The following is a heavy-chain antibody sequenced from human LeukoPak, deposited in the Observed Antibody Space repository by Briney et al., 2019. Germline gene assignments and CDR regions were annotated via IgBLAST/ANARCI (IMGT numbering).Heavy chain of an antibody. D-gene: IGHD2-2*01. CDR1: GYTFTGYY. CDR2: IIPIFGTA. V-gene: IGHV1-69*05. Sequence: ASVKVSCKASGYTFTGYYMHWVRQAPGQGLEWMGGIIPIFGTANYAQKFQGRVTITTDESTSTAYMELSSLRSEDTAVYYCARVGRYCSSTSCFDYWGQGTLVTVSS. J-gene: IGHJ4*02. CDR3: ARVGRYCSSTSCFDY.